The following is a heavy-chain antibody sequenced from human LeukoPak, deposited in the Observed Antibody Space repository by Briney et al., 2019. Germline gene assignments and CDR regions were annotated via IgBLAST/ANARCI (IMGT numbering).Heavy chain of an antibody. J-gene: IGHJ4*02. CDR3: ARDKFRGYFDY. Sequence: GGSLRLSCAASEFTVSTNYMYWVRQAPGKGLEWVSAIYSGGTTYYADSAKGRFTISRDTSKNTLYLQMNSLRAEDTAVYYCARDKFRGYFDYWGQGTLVTVSS. CDR1: EFTVSTNY. CDR2: IYSGGTT. D-gene: IGHD3-10*01. V-gene: IGHV3-66*01.